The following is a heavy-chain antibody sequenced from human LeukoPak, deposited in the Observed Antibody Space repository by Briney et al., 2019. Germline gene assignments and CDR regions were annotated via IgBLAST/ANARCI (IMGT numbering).Heavy chain of an antibody. D-gene: IGHD6-19*01. CDR2: IRYDGSNK. V-gene: IGHV3-30*02. Sequence: PGGSLRLSCAASGFTFSSYGMHWVRQAPGKGLEWVAFIRYDGSNKYYADSVKGRFTISRDNSKNTLYLQMNSLRAEDTAVYYCARSYVSEIAVAGTDWGQGTLVTVSS. J-gene: IGHJ4*02. CDR1: GFTFSSYG. CDR3: ARSYVSEIAVAGTD.